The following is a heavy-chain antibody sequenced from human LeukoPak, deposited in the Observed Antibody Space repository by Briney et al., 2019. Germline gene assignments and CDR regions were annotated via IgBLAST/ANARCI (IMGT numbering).Heavy chain of an antibody. CDR2: IYYSGST. J-gene: IGHJ3*02. Sequence: SETLSLTCTVSGGSISSSSYYWGWIRQPPRKGLEWIGSIYYSGSTYYNPSLKSRVTISVDTSKNQFSLKLSSVTAADTAVYYCARSNITMVRGVSDAFDIWGQGTMVTVSS. CDR3: ARSNITMVRGVSDAFDI. CDR1: GGSISSSSYY. V-gene: IGHV4-39*07. D-gene: IGHD3-10*01.